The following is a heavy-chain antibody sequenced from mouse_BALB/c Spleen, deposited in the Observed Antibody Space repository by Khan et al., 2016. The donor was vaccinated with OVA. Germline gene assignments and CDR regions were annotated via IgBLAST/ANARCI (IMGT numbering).Heavy chain of an antibody. Sequence: DLVKPGTSVKLYCKASGYTFTSYWINWIKQRPGQGLEWIGRIGPGSSNTYYNEMFKGKAALTVETSSSTAYIQLSSLSSEDSSVYFCARENYYGRSRYAIDYWGQGTSVTVSS. D-gene: IGHD1-1*01. CDR1: GYTFTSYW. J-gene: IGHJ4*01. CDR2: IGPGSSNT. CDR3: ARENYYGRSRYAIDY. V-gene: IGHV1S41*01.